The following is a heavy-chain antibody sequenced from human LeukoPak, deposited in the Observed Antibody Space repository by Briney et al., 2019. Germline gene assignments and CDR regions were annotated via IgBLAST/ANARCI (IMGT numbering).Heavy chain of an antibody. J-gene: IGHJ4*02. CDR3: ARDLGRYDILTGPGSIDY. V-gene: IGHV3-21*01. Sequence: GGSLRLSCAASGFTFSSYSMNWVRQAPGKGLEWVSSISSSSSYIYYADSVKGRFTISRDNAKNSLYLQMNSLRAEDTAVYYCARDLGRYDILTGPGSIDYWGQGTLVTVSS. D-gene: IGHD3-9*01. CDR2: ISSSSSYI. CDR1: GFTFSSYS.